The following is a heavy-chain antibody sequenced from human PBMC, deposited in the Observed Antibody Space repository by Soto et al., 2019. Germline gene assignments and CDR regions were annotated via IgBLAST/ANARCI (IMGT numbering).Heavy chain of an antibody. D-gene: IGHD2-2*01. J-gene: IGHJ4*02. CDR2: IYNNGRT. CDR3: ARARFCTSTSCYHYFDF. Sequence: QVQLQESGPRLVKPSETLSLTCTVSGGSISSSSWSWIRQPPGRGLEWFGYIYNNGRTDYNPSLKSRVTISVDTSKNHFSLKLSSVTPADTAVYYCARARFCTSTSCYHYFDFWGQGTLVTVSS. CDR1: GGSISSSS. V-gene: IGHV4-59*01.